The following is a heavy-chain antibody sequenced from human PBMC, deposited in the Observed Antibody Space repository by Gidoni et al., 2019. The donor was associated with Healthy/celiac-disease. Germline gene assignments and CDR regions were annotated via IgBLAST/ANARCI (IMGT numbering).Heavy chain of an antibody. J-gene: IGHJ5*02. Sequence: QVQLQQWGAGLLKPSETLSLTCAVYGGSFSGYYWSWIRQPPGKGLEWIGEINHSGSTNYNPSLKSRVTISVDTSKNQFSLKLSSVTAADTAVYYCARVSGGLWATGWFDPWGQGTLVTVSS. V-gene: IGHV4-34*01. CDR3: ARVSGGLWATGWFDP. D-gene: IGHD3-16*01. CDR2: INHSGST. CDR1: GGSFSGYY.